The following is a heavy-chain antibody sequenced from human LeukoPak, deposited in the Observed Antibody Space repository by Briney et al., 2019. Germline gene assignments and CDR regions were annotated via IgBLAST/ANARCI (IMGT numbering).Heavy chain of an antibody. CDR1: GYAFTSYD. Sequence: ASVKVSCKASGYAFTSYDFNWVRQATGQRPEWMGWMSPNSGDTGYAQKFQDGVTMTRNTSISTAYMELSSLRSDDTAVYYCARGPPNWGYDYWGPGTLVTVSS. V-gene: IGHV1-8*01. D-gene: IGHD7-27*01. CDR3: ARGPPNWGYDY. CDR2: MSPNSGDT. J-gene: IGHJ4*02.